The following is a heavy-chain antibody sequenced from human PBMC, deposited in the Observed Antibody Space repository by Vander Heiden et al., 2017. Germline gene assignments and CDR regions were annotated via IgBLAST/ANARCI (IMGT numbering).Heavy chain of an antibody. CDR2: ISGSGGTT. CDR1: GCAFSSYA. CDR3: AKKDYYDSSGPPRY. J-gene: IGHJ4*02. D-gene: IGHD3-22*01. V-gene: IGHV3-23*01. Sequence: EVQLLESGGGLVQPGGYLRLSCAASGCAFSSYAMSWVGQAQGKGLEWVSAISGSGGTTYYADSVKGRFTISRDNSKNTLYLQMNSLRAEDTAVYYCAKKDYYDSSGPPRYWGQGTLVTVSS.